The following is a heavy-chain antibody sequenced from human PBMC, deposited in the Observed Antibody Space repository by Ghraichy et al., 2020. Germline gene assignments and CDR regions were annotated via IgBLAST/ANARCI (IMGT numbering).Heavy chain of an antibody. V-gene: IGHV4-34*01. CDR3: ARGLLKGSGGGYCSGGSCYFHFDY. CDR2: INHSGST. Sequence: SETLSLTCAVYGGSFSGYYWSWIRQPPGKGLEWIGEINHSGSTNYNPSLKSRVTISVDTSKNQFSLKLSSVTAADTAVYYCARGLLKGSGGGYCSGGSCYFHFDYWGQGTLVTVSS. CDR1: GGSFSGYY. J-gene: IGHJ4*02. D-gene: IGHD2-15*01.